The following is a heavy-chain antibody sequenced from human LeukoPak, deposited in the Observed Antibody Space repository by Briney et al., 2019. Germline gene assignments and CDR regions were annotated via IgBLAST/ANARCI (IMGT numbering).Heavy chain of an antibody. CDR3: AKDATVGGERRYFDY. CDR1: GFTFYDYA. Sequence: GGSLRLSCAASGFTFYDYAMHWVRQAPGKGLEGVSGISWNSGSIDYADSVKGRFTISIDNAKNYLYLSIKRLRDEDNASDYCAKDATVGGERRYFDYWGQGTLVTVSS. CDR2: ISWNSGSI. V-gene: IGHV3-9*01. D-gene: IGHD4-11*01. J-gene: IGHJ4*02.